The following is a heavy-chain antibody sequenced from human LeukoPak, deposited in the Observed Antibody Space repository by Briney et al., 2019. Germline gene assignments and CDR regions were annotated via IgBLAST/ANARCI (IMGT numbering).Heavy chain of an antibody. CDR2: ISAYNGNT. Sequence: GASVKVSCKASGGTFSSYAISWVRQAPGQGLEWMGWISAYNGNTNYAQKLQGRVTMTTDTSTSTAYMELRSLRSDDTAVYYCARAPVSFPIDYWGQGTLVTVSS. CDR3: ARAPVSFPIDY. CDR1: GGTFSSYA. D-gene: IGHD2/OR15-2a*01. J-gene: IGHJ4*02. V-gene: IGHV1-18*01.